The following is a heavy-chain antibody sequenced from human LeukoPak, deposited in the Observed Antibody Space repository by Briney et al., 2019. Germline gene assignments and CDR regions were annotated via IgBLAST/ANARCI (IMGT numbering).Heavy chain of an antibody. CDR3: AGSSGWLDY. D-gene: IGHD6-19*01. V-gene: IGHV4-59*12. CDR1: GGSISSYY. Sequence: PSETLSLTCTVSGGSISSYYWSWVRQPPGKGLEWIGEIYHSGSTNYNPSLKSRVTISVDKSKNQFSLKLSSVTAADTAVYYCAGSSGWLDYWGQGTLVTVSS. CDR2: IYHSGST. J-gene: IGHJ4*02.